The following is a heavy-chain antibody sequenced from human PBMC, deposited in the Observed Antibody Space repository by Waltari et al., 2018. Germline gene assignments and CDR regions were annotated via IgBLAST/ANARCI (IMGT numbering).Heavy chain of an antibody. Sequence: QVQLVQSGAEVKKPGASVKVSCKASGYTFTGYYMHWVRQAPGQGLEWMGRINPNSGGTNYAQKFQGRVTMTRDTSISTAYMELSRLRSDDTAVYYCARDENLLWFSPSPLDYWGQGTLVTVSS. D-gene: IGHD3-10*01. V-gene: IGHV1-2*06. J-gene: IGHJ4*02. CDR3: ARDENLLWFSPSPLDY. CDR2: INPNSGGT. CDR1: GYTFTGYY.